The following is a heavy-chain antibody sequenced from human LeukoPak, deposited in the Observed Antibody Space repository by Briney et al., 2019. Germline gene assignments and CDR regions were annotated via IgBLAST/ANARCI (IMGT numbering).Heavy chain of an antibody. Sequence: PGGSLRLSCAASGFTFSSYGIHWVRQAPGKGLEWVAVISYDGSNKYYADSVKGRFTISRDNSKNTLYLQMNSLRAEDTAVYYCAKISGYDYWGQGTMVTVSS. CDR1: GFTFSSYG. V-gene: IGHV3-30*18. CDR2: ISYDGSNK. CDR3: AKISGYDY. J-gene: IGHJ4*02. D-gene: IGHD5-12*01.